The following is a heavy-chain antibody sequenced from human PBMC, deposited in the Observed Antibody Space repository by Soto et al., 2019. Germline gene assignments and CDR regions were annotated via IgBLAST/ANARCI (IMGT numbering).Heavy chain of an antibody. Sequence: EVQLVESGGGLVQPGASLRLSCAASGFTFSAFWMTWLRQAPGKGLEWVANIKRDGTVTHYGDTVESRCTLSRDNAQKSLFLQLNSLRPEDTAMYYCARNLSPPGEFFYDAFDVWGQGTFVTVSS. CDR2: IKRDGTVT. CDR3: ARNLSPPGEFFYDAFDV. J-gene: IGHJ3*01. D-gene: IGHD2-21*01. CDR1: GFTFSAFW. V-gene: IGHV3-7*05.